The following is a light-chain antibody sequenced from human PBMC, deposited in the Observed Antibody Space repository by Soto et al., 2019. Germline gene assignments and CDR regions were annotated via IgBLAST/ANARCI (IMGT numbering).Light chain of an antibody. CDR1: QSVRSW. J-gene: IGKJ3*01. CDR3: QQYSNYSFT. CDR2: DAS. Sequence: DIQMTQSPSTLSASLGGRVTITCRASQSVRSWLAWYQQKPGRSPKLLIYDASSLQGGVPSRFSGSGFGTEFTLTVSSLQADDFATYYCQQYSNYSFTFGPGTKVDMK. V-gene: IGKV1-5*01.